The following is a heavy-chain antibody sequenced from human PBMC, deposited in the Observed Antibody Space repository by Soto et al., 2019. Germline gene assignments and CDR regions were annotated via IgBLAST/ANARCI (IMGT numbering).Heavy chain of an antibody. V-gene: IGHV3-30*18. CDR2: ISYDGSNK. CDR3: AKETELRFFEWLSGGDLDC. Sequence: QVQLVESGGGVVQPGRSLRLSCAASGFTFSSYGMHWVRQAPGKGLEWVAVISYDGSNKYYADSVKGRFTISRDNSKNTLYLQMNSLRAEDTAVYYCAKETELRFFEWLSGGDLDCWGQGTLVTVSS. CDR1: GFTFSSYG. D-gene: IGHD3-3*01. J-gene: IGHJ4*02.